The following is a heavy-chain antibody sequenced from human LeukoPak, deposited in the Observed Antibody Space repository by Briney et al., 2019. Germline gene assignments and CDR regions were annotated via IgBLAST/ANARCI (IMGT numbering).Heavy chain of an antibody. D-gene: IGHD4-17*01. J-gene: IGHJ4*02. CDR2: IYYTGST. CDR1: GGSFSSGSYY. CDR3: ARVTVTTPVDY. Sequence: PSETLSLTCAVYGGSFSSGSYYWSWIRQPPGKGLEWIGYIYYTGSTNYNPSLKSRVSISVDTSKNQFSLNLSSVTASDTAVYYCARVTVTTPVDYWGQGTLVTVSS. V-gene: IGHV4-61*01.